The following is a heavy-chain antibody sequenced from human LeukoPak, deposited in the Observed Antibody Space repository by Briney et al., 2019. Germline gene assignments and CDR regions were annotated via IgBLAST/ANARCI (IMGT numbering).Heavy chain of an antibody. CDR3: ARDFAEYCSSTSCYIGSYYYGMDV. Sequence: GGSLRLSCAASGFTFSDNAMHWVRQAPGKGLEWVAVISYDGSNKYYADSVKGRFTISRDNSKNTLYLQMNSLRAEDTALYYCARDFAEYCSSTSCYIGSYYYGMDVWGQGTTVTVSS. CDR1: GFTFSDNA. J-gene: IGHJ6*02. D-gene: IGHD2-2*02. CDR2: ISYDGSNK. V-gene: IGHV3-30-3*01.